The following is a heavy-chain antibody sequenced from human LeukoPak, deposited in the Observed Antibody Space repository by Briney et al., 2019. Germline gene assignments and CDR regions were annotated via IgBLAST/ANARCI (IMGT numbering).Heavy chain of an antibody. V-gene: IGHV3-43*01. CDR3: AKGVGSSWYNVFDY. D-gene: IGHD6-13*01. CDR2: ISWDGGST. J-gene: IGHJ4*02. CDR1: GFTFDDYT. Sequence: GGSPRLSCAASGFTFDDYTMHWVRQAPGKGLEWVSLISWDGGSTYYADSVKGRFTISRDNSKNSLYLQMNSLRTEDTALYYCAKGVGSSWYNVFDYWGQGTLVTVSS.